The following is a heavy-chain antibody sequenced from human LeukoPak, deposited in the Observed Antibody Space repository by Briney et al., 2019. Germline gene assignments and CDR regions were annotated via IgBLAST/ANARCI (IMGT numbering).Heavy chain of an antibody. CDR1: GFTFISYD. V-gene: IGHV3-23*01. J-gene: IGHJ4*02. D-gene: IGHD3-9*01. Sequence: GGSLRLSCAASGFTFISYDMSWVRQAPGKGTEWVSTISGSGGSTYYADSVKGRFTISRDNSKNTLYLQMNSLRAEDTAVYHCAKDLQLRYFTYWGQGTLVTVSS. CDR3: AKDLQLRYFTY. CDR2: ISGSGGST.